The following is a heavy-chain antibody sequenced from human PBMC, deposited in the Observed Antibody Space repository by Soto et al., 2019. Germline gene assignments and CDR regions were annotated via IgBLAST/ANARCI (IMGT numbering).Heavy chain of an antibody. CDR1: GFTFNSAW. CDR3: TTAENYYDSSSFDY. Sequence: PGGSLRLSCVASGFTFNSAWMNWVRQAPGKGLEWVGRIKSKTDGGTTDYAALVKGRFTISRDDSKTTLYLQMNGLKTEDTAVYYCTTAENYYDSSSFDYWGQGTLVTVSS. J-gene: IGHJ4*02. CDR2: IKSKTDGGTT. V-gene: IGHV3-15*01. D-gene: IGHD3-22*01.